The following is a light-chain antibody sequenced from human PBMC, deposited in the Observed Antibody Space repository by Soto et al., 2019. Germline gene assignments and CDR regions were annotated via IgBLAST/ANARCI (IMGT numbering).Light chain of an antibody. CDR3: GTWDNSRSAYV. Sequence: RVTISCSGSGSNIGNNFVSWYQQFPGTAPRLLIFDNNNRPSGIPDRFSGSKSGTSATLGITGLQTGDEADYYCGTWDNSRSAYVFGTGTKVTVL. V-gene: IGLV1-51*01. CDR1: GSNIGNNF. CDR2: DNN. J-gene: IGLJ1*01.